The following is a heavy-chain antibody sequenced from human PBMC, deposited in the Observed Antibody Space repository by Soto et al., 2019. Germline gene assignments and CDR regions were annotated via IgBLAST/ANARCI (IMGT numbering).Heavy chain of an antibody. D-gene: IGHD6-13*01. V-gene: IGHV4-59*01. J-gene: IGHJ5*02. Sequence: SLTCTVSGGSISSYYWSWIRQPPGKGLEWIGYIYYSGSTNYNPSLKSRVTISVDTSKNQFSLKLSSVTAADTAVYYCAREAAAEGWFDPWGQGTLVTVS. CDR3: AREAAAEGWFDP. CDR2: IYYSGST. CDR1: GGSISSYY.